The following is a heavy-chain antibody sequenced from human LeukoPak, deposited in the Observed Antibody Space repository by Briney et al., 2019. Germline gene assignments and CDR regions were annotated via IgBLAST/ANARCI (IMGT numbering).Heavy chain of an antibody. D-gene: IGHD4-11*01. J-gene: IGHJ4*02. CDR2: ISYDGSNK. V-gene: IGHV3-30*04. CDR3: ATAMTTVTTSADY. CDR1: GFTFSSYA. Sequence: GGSLRLSCAASGFTFSSYAMHWVRQAPGKGLEWAAVISYDGSNKYYADSVKGRFTISRDNSKNTLYLQMNSLRAEDTAVYYCATAMTTVTTSADYWGQGTLVTVSS.